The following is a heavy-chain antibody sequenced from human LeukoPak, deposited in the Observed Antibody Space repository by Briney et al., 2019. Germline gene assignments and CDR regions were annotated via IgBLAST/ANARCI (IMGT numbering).Heavy chain of an antibody. Sequence: SETLSLTCSVSGYSISSGYYWGLIRPPPGKGLEWIGSIYHTGSTYYNPSLKSRVTISVDTSKNHFSLKLNSVTAADTAVYYCAKRGGSTGIVWYFDLWGRGTLVTVSS. CDR3: AKRGGSTGIVWYFDL. J-gene: IGHJ2*01. CDR1: GYSISSGYY. V-gene: IGHV4-38-2*01. CDR2: IYHTGST. D-gene: IGHD1-14*01.